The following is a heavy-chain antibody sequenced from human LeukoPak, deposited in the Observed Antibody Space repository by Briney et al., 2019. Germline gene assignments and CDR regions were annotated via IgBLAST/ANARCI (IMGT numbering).Heavy chain of an antibody. CDR2: IYYRGST. D-gene: IGHD6-13*01. Sequence: PSETLSLTCNVSGGSISSHYWSWIRQPPGKGLEWIAYIYYRGSTNYNPSLTSRVTISVDAPKNQFSLKLTSVTAADTAVYYCARSLSTGPSAAGDAFYFYYGLDVWGQGTTVTVSS. V-gene: IGHV4-59*11. CDR1: GGSISSHY. CDR3: ARSLSTGPSAAGDAFYFYYGLDV. J-gene: IGHJ6*02.